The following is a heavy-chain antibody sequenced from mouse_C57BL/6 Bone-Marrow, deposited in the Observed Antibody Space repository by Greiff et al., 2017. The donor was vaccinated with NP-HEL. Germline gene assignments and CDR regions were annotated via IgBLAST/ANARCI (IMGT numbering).Heavy chain of an antibody. CDR2: IYPGSGST. CDR3: ARDSCYAMDY. J-gene: IGHJ4*01. V-gene: IGHV1-55*01. CDR1: GYTFTSYW. Sequence: QVQLQQPGAELVKPGASVKMSCKASGYTFTSYWITWVKQRPGQGLEWIGDIYPGSGSTNYNEKFKSKATLTVDTSSSTAYMQPSSLTSEDAAVDYCARDSCYAMDYWGQGTSVTVSS. D-gene: IGHD2-12*01.